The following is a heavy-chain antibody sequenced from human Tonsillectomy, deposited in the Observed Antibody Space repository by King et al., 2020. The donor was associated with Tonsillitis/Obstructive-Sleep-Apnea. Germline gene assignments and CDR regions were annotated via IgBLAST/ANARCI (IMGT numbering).Heavy chain of an antibody. V-gene: IGHV4-4*02. J-gene: IGHJ4*02. Sequence: HVQLQESGPGLVQPSGTLSLTCAVSGGSIDTNNWWIWVRHPPGKGLEWIGEIYHSGTSTYNPSLKSRLTISVDKSKNQFSLKLSSVTAADTAVYYCARAYDYWGRGTLVTVSS. CDR2: IYHSGTS. CDR1: GGSIDTNNW. CDR3: ARAYDY.